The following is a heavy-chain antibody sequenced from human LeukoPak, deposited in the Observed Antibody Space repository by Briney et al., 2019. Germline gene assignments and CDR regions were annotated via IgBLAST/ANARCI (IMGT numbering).Heavy chain of an antibody. D-gene: IGHD3-10*01. CDR3: ARPKGSGTSPLAY. CDR1: GGSITNYY. Sequence: SETLSLTCTVSGGSITNYYWSWIRQPPGTGLEWIGFIRYSRNTRYNPSLNSRVTISVDTAKNHFSLRLSSVTAADTAVYYCARPKGSGTSPLAYWGQGILVTVSS. V-gene: IGHV4-59*08. J-gene: IGHJ4*02. CDR2: IRYSRNT.